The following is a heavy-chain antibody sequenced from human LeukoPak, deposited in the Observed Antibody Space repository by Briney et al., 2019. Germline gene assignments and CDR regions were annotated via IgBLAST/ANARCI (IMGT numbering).Heavy chain of an antibody. CDR3: AGSNYDYVWGSPLDGMDV. CDR2: IYSGGST. V-gene: IGHV3-53*01. J-gene: IGHJ6*02. D-gene: IGHD3-16*01. CDR1: GFTFSNYA. Sequence: GGSLRLSCAASGFTFSNYAMSWVRQAPGKGLEWVSVIYSGGSTYYADSVKGRFTISRDNSKNTLYLQMNSLRAEDTAVYYCAGSNYDYVWGSPLDGMDVWGQGTTVTVSS.